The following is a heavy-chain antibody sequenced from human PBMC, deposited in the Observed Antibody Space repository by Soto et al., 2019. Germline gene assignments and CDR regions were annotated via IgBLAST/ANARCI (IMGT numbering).Heavy chain of an antibody. Sequence: QVQLVQSGAEVKKPGSSVKVSCKASGGTFSSYAISWVRQAPGQGLEWMGGIIPIFGTANYAQKFQGRVTITADESTSTGYMELSSLRSEDTAVYYCAGGKVGRGYSSGNYYYYYGMDVWGQGTTVTVSS. CDR3: AGGKVGRGYSSGNYYYYYGMDV. D-gene: IGHD5-18*01. V-gene: IGHV1-69*01. CDR1: GGTFSSYA. J-gene: IGHJ6*02. CDR2: IIPIFGTA.